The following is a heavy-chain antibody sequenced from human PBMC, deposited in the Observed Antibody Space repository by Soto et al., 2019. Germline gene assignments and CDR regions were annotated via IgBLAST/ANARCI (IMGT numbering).Heavy chain of an antibody. V-gene: IGHV4-31*03. D-gene: IGHD6-6*01. CDR3: ARYSSIAARPYFDY. J-gene: IGHJ4*02. CDR2: IYYSGST. Sequence: QVQLQESGPGLVKPSQTLSLTCTVSGGSISSGGYYWSWIRQHPGKGLEWIGDIYYSGSTYYNPSRTSRGTLSVDTSKNQFSLKLSSVTAADTAVYYCARYSSIAARPYFDYWGQGTLVTVSS. CDR1: GGSISSGGYY.